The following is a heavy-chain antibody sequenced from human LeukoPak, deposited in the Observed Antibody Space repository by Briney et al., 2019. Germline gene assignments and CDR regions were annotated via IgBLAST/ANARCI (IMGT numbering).Heavy chain of an antibody. D-gene: IGHD1-26*01. CDR3: ARVQGIVGAASYDAFDI. CDR2: IYYSGST. J-gene: IGHJ3*02. V-gene: IGHV4-59*01. CDR1: GGSISSYY. Sequence: SETLSLTCTVSGGSISSYYWSWIRQPPGKGLEWIGYIYYSGSTNYNPSLKSRVTISVDTSKNQFSLKLSSVTAADTAVYYCARVQGIVGAASYDAFDIWGQGTMVTVSS.